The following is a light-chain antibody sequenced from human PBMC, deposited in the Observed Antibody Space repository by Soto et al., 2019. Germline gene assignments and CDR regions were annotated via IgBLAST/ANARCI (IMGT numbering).Light chain of an antibody. CDR1: QSVSNNY. CDR2: GAF. CDR3: QQYGSSPLT. V-gene: IGKV3-20*01. Sequence: LVLSQSPVTLSLSPCARSPLSGRASQSVSNNYLAWYQQKPGQAPRLLIYGAFSRATGIPDRFSGGGSGTDFTLTISRLEPEDFAVYYCQQYGSSPLTVGRGTKVDIK. J-gene: IGKJ4*01.